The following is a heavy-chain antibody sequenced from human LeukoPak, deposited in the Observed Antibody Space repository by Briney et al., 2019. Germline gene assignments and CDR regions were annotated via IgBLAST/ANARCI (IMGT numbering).Heavy chain of an antibody. V-gene: IGHV4-39*02. CDR1: GGSISSSNW. J-gene: IGHJ4*02. D-gene: IGHD6-19*01. CDR2: IYYSGST. CDR3: ATSGWYLLPGIY. Sequence: SETLSLTCAVSGGSISSSNWWSWVRQPPGKGLEWIGSIYYSGSTYYNPSLKSRVTISVDTSKNHFSLKLSSVTAADTAVYYCATSGWYLLPGIYWGQGTLVTVSS.